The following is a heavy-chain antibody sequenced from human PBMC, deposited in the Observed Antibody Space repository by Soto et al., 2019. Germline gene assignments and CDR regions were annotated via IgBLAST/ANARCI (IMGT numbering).Heavy chain of an antibody. D-gene: IGHD1-26*01. Sequence: SETLSLTCAVSGYSISSGYYWGWIRQPPGKGLEWIGSIYHSGSTYYNPSLKSRVTISVDTSKNQFSLKLSSVTAADTAVYYCARGEGGRNWFDPWGQGTLVTVS. CDR3: ARGEGGRNWFDP. J-gene: IGHJ5*02. CDR1: GYSISSGYY. CDR2: IYHSGST. V-gene: IGHV4-38-2*01.